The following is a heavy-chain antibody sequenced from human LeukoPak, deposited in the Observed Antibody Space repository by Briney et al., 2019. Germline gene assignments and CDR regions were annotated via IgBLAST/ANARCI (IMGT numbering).Heavy chain of an antibody. CDR3: ARGHDYGDYGREDY. J-gene: IGHJ4*02. D-gene: IGHD4-17*01. CDR1: GGSISSYY. CDR2: IYTSGST. Sequence: SETLSLTCTVSGGSISSYYWSWIRQPAGKGLEWIGRIYTSGSTNYNPSLKSRLSMSIDTSKNQFSLRLRSVTAADTAVYYCARGHDYGDYGREDYWGQGTLVTVSS. V-gene: IGHV4-4*07.